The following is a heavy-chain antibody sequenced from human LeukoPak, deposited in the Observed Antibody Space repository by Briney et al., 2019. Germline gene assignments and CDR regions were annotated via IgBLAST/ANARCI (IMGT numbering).Heavy chain of an antibody. D-gene: IGHD2-15*01. J-gene: IGHJ4*02. CDR2: INHSGGST. V-gene: IGHV1-46*01. CDR1: GYTFTSYY. Sequence: ASVTVSCKAAGYTFTSYYMHWVRQAHGQGREWMGIINHSGGSTSYAQKFHRRVTMTTDTSTSTVYMELISLRSEDTAVYYCATENCSGGSCYDDYWGQGTLVTVSS. CDR3: ATENCSGGSCYDDY.